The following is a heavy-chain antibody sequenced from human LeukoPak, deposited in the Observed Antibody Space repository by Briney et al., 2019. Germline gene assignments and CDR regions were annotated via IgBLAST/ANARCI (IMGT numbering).Heavy chain of an antibody. J-gene: IGHJ6*03. CDR1: GYTFTSYG. V-gene: IGHV1-18*01. CDR2: ISAYNGNT. D-gene: IGHD2-2*01. Sequence: GASVKVSCKASGYTFTSYGISWVRQAPGQGLEWMGWISAYNGNTNYGQKLQGRVTMTTDTSTSTAYMELRSLRSEDTAVYYCATTTSRYCSSTSCYFGYYYYMDVWGKGTTVTVSS. CDR3: ATTTSRYCSSTSCYFGYYYYMDV.